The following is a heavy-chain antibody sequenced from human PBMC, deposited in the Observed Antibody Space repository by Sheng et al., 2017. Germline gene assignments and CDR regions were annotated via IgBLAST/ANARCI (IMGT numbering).Heavy chain of an antibody. J-gene: IGHJ4*02. D-gene: IGHD3-10*01. V-gene: IGHV1-69-2*01. CDR2: VDPVDGEP. CDR1: GFTFTSYG. CDR3: TTYVGLGSMVVPV. Sequence: VQLVQSGAEVKKPGASVKVPCKASGFTFTSYGFTWVRQAPGQGLEWMGRVDPVDGEPLYAEKFQGRLTITADTSADTAHMELSSLRSEDAAMYYCTTYVGLGSMVVPVWGQGTLVSVSS.